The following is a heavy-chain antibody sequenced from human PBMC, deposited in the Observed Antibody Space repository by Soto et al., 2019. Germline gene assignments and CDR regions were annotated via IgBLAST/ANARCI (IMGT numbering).Heavy chain of an antibody. J-gene: IGHJ3*02. CDR2: ISGSGGST. CDR3: ARAIKGYYYDSSPNDAFDI. V-gene: IGHV3-23*01. D-gene: IGHD3-22*01. CDR1: GFTFSSYA. Sequence: EVQLLESGGGLVQPGGSLRLSCAASGFTFSSYAMSWVRQAPGKGLEWVSAISGSGGSTYYADSVKGRFTISRDNSKNSLYLQINSRGAEDTAVYYCARAIKGYYYDSSPNDAFDIWGQATMVTVSS.